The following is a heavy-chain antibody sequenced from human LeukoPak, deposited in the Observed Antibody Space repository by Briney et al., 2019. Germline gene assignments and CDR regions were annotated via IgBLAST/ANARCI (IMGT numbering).Heavy chain of an antibody. CDR1: GGSFSGYY. CDR3: ARGGDSPTGFDY. D-gene: IGHD4-17*01. CDR2: INHSGST. Sequence: SETLSLTCAVYGGSFSGYYWSWIRQPPGKGLEWIGEINHSGSTNYNPSLKSRVTISVDTSKNQFSLKLSSGTAADTAVYYCARGGDSPTGFDYWGQGTLVTVSS. J-gene: IGHJ4*02. V-gene: IGHV4-34*01.